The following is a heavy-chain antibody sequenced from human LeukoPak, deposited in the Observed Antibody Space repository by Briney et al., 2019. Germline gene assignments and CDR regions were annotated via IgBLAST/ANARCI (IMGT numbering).Heavy chain of an antibody. Sequence: GGSLRLSCAGSGFTFSHYGMHWVRQGPGKGLEWVASINPDGNKKYSADSVKGRFTISRDNAENSLYLQMNSLRVEDTAFYYCARDLAYSRLDYWGQGMLVTVSS. CDR1: GFTFSHYG. CDR2: INPDGNKK. J-gene: IGHJ4*02. V-gene: IGHV3-7*01. D-gene: IGHD5-18*01. CDR3: ARDLAYSRLDY.